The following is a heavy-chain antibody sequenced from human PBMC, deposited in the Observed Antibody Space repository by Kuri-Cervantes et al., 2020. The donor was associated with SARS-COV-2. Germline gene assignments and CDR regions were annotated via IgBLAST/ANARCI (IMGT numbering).Heavy chain of an antibody. D-gene: IGHD1-14*01. V-gene: IGHV4-34*01. CDR3: ARHRWFDP. CDR2: INHSGST. Sequence: SETLSLTCAVYGGSFSGYYWSWIRQPPGKGLEWIGEINHSGSTNYIPSLKSRVTISVDTSKNQFSLKLSSVTAADTAVYYCARHRWFDPWGQGTLVTVSS. CDR1: GGSFSGYY. J-gene: IGHJ5*02.